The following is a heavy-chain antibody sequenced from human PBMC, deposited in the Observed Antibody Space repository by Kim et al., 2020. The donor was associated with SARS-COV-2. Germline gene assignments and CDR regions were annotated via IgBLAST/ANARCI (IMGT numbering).Heavy chain of an antibody. CDR2: IYYSGST. V-gene: IGHV4-39*01. CDR1: GGSISSSSYY. Sequence: SETLSLTCTVSGGSISSSSYYWGWIRQPPGKGLEWIGSIYYSGSTYYNPSLKSRVTISVDTSKNQFSLKLSSVTAADTAVYYCARQHSGRTIYSVEYYFDYWGQGTLVTVSS. J-gene: IGHJ4*02. CDR3: ARQHSGRTIYSVEYYFDY. D-gene: IGHD1-7*01.